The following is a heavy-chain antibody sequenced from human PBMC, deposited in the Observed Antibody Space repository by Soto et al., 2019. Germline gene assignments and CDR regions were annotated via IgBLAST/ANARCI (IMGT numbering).Heavy chain of an antibody. J-gene: IGHJ4*02. V-gene: IGHV4-59*01. Sequence: PSETLSLTCTVSGGSISSYYWSWIRQPPGKGLEWIGYIYYSGSTNYNPSLKSRVTISVDTSKNQFSLKLSSVTAADTAVYYCARSSSQYYDFWSGYRTYDYWGQGTLVTVSS. CDR2: IYYSGST. CDR1: GGSISSYY. CDR3: ARSSSQYYDFWSGYRTYDY. D-gene: IGHD3-3*01.